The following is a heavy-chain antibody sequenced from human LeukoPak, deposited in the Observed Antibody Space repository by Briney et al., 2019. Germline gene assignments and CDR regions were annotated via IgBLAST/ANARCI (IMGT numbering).Heavy chain of an antibody. Sequence: GGSLRLSCAASRFTFSDYSMHWVRQAPGKGLVWVSRINSGASRPSYADSVKGRFTISRDNAKNILYLQMNSLRVEDTALYYCARETREAGSGDHQTDSFDVWGQGTMVSVSS. V-gene: IGHV3-74*01. J-gene: IGHJ3*01. CDR3: ARETREAGSGDHQTDSFDV. CDR1: RFTFSDYS. CDR2: INSGASRP. D-gene: IGHD2-15*01.